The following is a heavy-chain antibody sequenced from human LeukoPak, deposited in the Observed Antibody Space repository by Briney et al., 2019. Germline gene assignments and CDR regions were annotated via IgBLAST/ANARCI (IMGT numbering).Heavy chain of an antibody. V-gene: IGHV3-74*01. CDR2: INLDGTTT. J-gene: IGHJ4*02. D-gene: IGHD3-22*01. Sequence: GGSLRLSCAASGFTFSSYGMHWVRQAPGQGLVWVSRINLDGTTTTYADPVKGRFTVSRDNARNTVFLQLNSLRAEDTAVYYCARSAFYGASGYYYDYWGQGTLVTASS. CDR1: GFTFSSYG. CDR3: ARSAFYGASGYYYDY.